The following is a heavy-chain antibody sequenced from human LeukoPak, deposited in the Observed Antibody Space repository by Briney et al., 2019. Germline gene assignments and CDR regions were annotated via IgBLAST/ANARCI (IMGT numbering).Heavy chain of an antibody. D-gene: IGHD6-13*01. CDR2: ISSSSSYI. CDR3: ASLVDSSSWYDYFDY. J-gene: IGHJ4*02. CDR1: GFTFSSYS. Sequence: GGSLRLSCAASGFTFSSYSMNWVRQAPGKGLECVSSISSSSSYIYYADSVKGRFTISRDNAKNSLYLQMNSLRAEDTAVYYCASLVDSSSWYDYFDYWGQGTLVTVSS. V-gene: IGHV3-21*01.